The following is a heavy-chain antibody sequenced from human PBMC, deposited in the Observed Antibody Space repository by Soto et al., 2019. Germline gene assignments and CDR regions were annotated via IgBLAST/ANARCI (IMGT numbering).Heavy chain of an antibody. CDR2: IYWNDDK. CDR1: GFSLSTSGVG. D-gene: IGHD3-22*01. Sequence: QITLKESGPTLVKPTQTLTLTCTFSGFSLSTSGVGVGWIRQPPGKALEWLALIYWNDDKRYSPSLKSRLTITKDTSKNLVVLKMTNMDPVDTATYYCAHTYYYDSSGYYYQYYYGMDVWGQGTTVTVSS. V-gene: IGHV2-5*01. J-gene: IGHJ6*02. CDR3: AHTYYYDSSGYYYQYYYGMDV.